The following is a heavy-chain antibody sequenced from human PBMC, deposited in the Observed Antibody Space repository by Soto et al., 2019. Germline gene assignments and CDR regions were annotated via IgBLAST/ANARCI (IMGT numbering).Heavy chain of an antibody. V-gene: IGHV5-10-1*01. CDR3: ARHLKHDFSPSGSRTYYYGMDV. J-gene: IGHJ6*02. CDR2: IDPSDSYT. CDR1: GYSFTSYW. D-gene: IGHD3-3*01. Sequence: PGESLKISCKGSGYSFTSYWISWVRQMPGKGLEWMGRIDPSDSYTNYSPSFQGHVTISADKSISTAYLQWSSLKASDTAMYYCARHLKHDFSPSGSRTYYYGMDVWGQRTTVTVSS.